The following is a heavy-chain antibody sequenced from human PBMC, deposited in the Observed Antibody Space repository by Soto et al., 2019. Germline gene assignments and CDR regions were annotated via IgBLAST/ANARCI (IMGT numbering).Heavy chain of an antibody. J-gene: IGHJ4*02. CDR2: ISHSGST. V-gene: IGHV4-34*01. CDR3: ARGYCTGGSCLVFDY. CDR1: GGSFSGYY. Sequence: QVQIQQWGAGLLKPSETLSLTCAVYGGSFSGYYWSWIRQPPGKGLEWIGEISHSGSTSYNPSLKSRVSISIDKSKNQFSLKLSSVTAADTAVYYCARGYCTGGSCLVFDYWGQGTLVTVSS. D-gene: IGHD2-15*01.